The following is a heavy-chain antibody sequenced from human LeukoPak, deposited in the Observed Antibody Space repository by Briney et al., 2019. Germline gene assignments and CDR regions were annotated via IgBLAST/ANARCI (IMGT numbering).Heavy chain of an antibody. CDR3: ARGGFTGTSCPYFDY. D-gene: IGHD2-2*01. J-gene: IGHJ4*02. V-gene: IGHV3-23*01. Sequence: GGSLRLSCAASGFTFSSYAMSWVRQAPGKGLEWVSAISGSGGSTYYADSVKGRFTISRDNSKNTLYLQMNSLRAEDTAIYFCARGGFTGTSCPYFDYWGQGTLVTVSS. CDR2: ISGSGGST. CDR1: GFTFSSYA.